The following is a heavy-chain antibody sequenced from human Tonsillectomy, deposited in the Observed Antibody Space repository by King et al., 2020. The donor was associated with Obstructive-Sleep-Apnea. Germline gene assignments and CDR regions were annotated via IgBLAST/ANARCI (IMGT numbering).Heavy chain of an antibody. CDR3: TTGPNFSRTWPTYGAFDV. V-gene: IGHV3-15*01. Sequence: VQLVESGGGLVKPGGSLRLSCAASGFTFTNAWMTWVRQSPGKGLEWVGRIKSKSDGGTIDYAALVKGRFTISRDDSRNTLYLQINSLETEDTAVYYCTTGPNFSRTWPTYGAFDVWGQGTTVIVSS. D-gene: IGHD3-10*01. CDR1: GFTFTNAW. J-gene: IGHJ3*01. CDR2: IKSKSDGGTI.